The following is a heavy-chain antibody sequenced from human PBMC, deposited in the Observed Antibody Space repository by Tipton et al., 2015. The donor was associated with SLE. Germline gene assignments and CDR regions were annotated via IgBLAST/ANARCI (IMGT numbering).Heavy chain of an antibody. J-gene: IGHJ6*03. CDR1: GASISSYY. V-gene: IGHV4-4*07. CDR3: ARESYNLLYYFYYMDV. CDR2: IYTRGST. Sequence: TLSLTCTVSGASISSYYWSWIRQPAGKGLEWLGRIYTRGSTNYNPSLKSRVTISIDTSKNQFSLKLSSVTAADTAVYYCARESYNLLYYFYYMDVWGKGTTVTVSS. D-gene: IGHD5-24*01.